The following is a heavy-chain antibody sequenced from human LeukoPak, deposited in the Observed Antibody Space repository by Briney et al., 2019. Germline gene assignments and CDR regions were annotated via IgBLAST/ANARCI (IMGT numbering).Heavy chain of an antibody. Sequence: SETLSLTCTASGYSISSGYYWGWIRQPPGKGLEWIGSIYHSGSTYYNPPLKSRVTISVDTSKNQFSLKLSSVTAADTAVYYCASSLWDFWSGYSFQHWGQGTLVTVSS. CDR1: GYSISSGYY. D-gene: IGHD3-3*01. V-gene: IGHV4-38-2*02. CDR2: IYHSGST. CDR3: ASSLWDFWSGYSFQH. J-gene: IGHJ1*01.